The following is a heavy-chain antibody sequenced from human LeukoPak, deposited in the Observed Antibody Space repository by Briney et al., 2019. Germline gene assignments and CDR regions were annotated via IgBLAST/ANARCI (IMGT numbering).Heavy chain of an antibody. D-gene: IGHD6-6*01. Sequence: SETLSLTCAVYGGSFSGYYWSWIRQPPGKGLEWIGEINHSGSTNYNPSLKSRITISVDTSKNQFSLKLSSVTAADTAVYYCAGRGNSSFRLMRWGQGTLVTVSS. J-gene: IGHJ4*02. CDR2: INHSGST. CDR3: AGRGNSSFRLMR. CDR1: GGSFSGYY. V-gene: IGHV4-34*01.